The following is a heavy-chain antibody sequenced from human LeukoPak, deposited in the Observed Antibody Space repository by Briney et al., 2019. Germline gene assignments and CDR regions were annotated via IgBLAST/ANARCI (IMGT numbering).Heavy chain of an antibody. J-gene: IGHJ5*02. Sequence: GESLKISRKGSGYSINNYWIGWVRQMPGKGLEWMGIIYPADSDIRYSPSFQGQVTISVDKSISTAYLQWSSLKASDTAMYYCARQEYCSGGSCYTWFNPWGQGTLVTVSS. D-gene: IGHD2-15*01. CDR1: GYSINNYW. CDR3: ARQEYCSGGSCYTWFNP. V-gene: IGHV5-51*01. CDR2: IYPADSDI.